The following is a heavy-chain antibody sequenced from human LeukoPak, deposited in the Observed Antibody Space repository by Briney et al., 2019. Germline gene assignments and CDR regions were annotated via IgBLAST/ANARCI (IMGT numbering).Heavy chain of an antibody. D-gene: IGHD2-15*01. Sequence: GGSLRLSCAASGFTFSSYEMNWVRQAPGKGLEWVSYISSSGSTIYYADSVKGRFTISRDNAKNSLYLQMNSLRAEDTAVYYCARESYLRPSYCSGGSCYSDAFDIWGQGTMVTVSS. CDR1: GFTFSSYE. CDR2: ISSSGSTI. V-gene: IGHV3-48*03. CDR3: ARESYLRPSYCSGGSCYSDAFDI. J-gene: IGHJ3*02.